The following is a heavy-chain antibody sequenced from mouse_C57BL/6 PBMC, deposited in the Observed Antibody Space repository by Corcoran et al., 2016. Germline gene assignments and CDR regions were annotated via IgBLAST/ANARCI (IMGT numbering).Heavy chain of an antibody. CDR2: INPNNGGT. CDR1: GYTFTDYY. J-gene: IGHJ1*03. Sequence: EVQLQQSGPELVKPGASVKISCKASGYTFTDYYMNWVKQSHGKSLEWIGDINPNNGGTSYNQKFKGKATLTVDKSSSTAYMELRSLTSEDSAVYYCARGGRLTWYCDVWGTGTTVTVSS. V-gene: IGHV1-26*01. CDR3: ARGGRLTWYCDV. D-gene: IGHD2-2*01.